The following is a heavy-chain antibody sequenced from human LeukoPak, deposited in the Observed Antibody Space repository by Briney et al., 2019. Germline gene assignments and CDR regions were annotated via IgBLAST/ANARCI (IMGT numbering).Heavy chain of an antibody. CDR1: GFTLSSYD. V-gene: IGHV3-13*01. D-gene: IGHD3-10*01. J-gene: IGHJ5*02. Sequence: GGSLRLSCAASGFTLSSYDMHWVRQATGKVLEWVSAIGTAGDTYYPGSVKGRFTISRENAKNSLYLQMNSLRAGDTAVYYCARARTVTISTGVNWFDPWGQGTLVTVSS. CDR2: IGTAGDT. CDR3: ARARTVTISTGVNWFDP.